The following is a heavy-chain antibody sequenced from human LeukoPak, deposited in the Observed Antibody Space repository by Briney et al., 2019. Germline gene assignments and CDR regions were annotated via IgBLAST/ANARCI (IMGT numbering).Heavy chain of an antibody. CDR3: AKVKQQLAPYDAFDI. CDR2: IYHSGST. D-gene: IGHD6-13*01. CDR1: GYSISSGYY. Sequence: PSETLSLTCAVSGYSISSGYYWGWIRQPPGKGLEWIGSIYHSGSTYYNPSLKSRVTISVDTSKNQFSLKLSSVTAADTAVYYCAKVKQQLAPYDAFDIWGQGTMVTVSS. V-gene: IGHV4-38-2*01. J-gene: IGHJ3*02.